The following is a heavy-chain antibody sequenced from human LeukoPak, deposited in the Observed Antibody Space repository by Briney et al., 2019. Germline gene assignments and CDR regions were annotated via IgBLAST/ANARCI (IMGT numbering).Heavy chain of an antibody. Sequence: ASVKVSCKASGYTFTSYGISWVRQAPGKGLEGMGRFDPEDGETIYAQKFQGRVTMTEDTSTNTAYMELSSLRSEDTAVYYCATADVAVAGTPDYWGQGTLVTVSS. CDR1: GYTFTSYG. J-gene: IGHJ4*02. CDR3: ATADVAVAGTPDY. D-gene: IGHD6-19*01. V-gene: IGHV1-24*01. CDR2: FDPEDGET.